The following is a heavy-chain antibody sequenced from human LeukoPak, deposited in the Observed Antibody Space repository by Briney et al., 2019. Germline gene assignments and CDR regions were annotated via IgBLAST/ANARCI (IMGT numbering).Heavy chain of an antibody. CDR2: IGNSGTTI. V-gene: IGHV3-11*01. D-gene: IGHD5/OR15-5a*01. CDR1: GFTFSDFY. J-gene: IGHJ4*02. Sequence: GGSLRLSCVASGFTFSDFYLNSIRQTPGKGLEWVSYIGNSGTTIHYADSVKGRFTIFRDNARNSLYLQMNSLRAEDTAVYYCTRGSWRVSRIPDYWGQGTLVTVSS. CDR3: TRGSWRVSRIPDY.